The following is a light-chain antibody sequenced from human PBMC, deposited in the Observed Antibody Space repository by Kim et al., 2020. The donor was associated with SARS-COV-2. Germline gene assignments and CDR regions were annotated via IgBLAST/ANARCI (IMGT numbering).Light chain of an antibody. CDR1: SIRSYY. V-gene: IGLV3-19*01. J-gene: IGLJ3*02. Sequence: GQTVRIQGQGDSIRSYYGSWYQQKRGQAPVLVIYGKNNRPSGLPDRSACTRSGKTASSTTAGAQEEEEADYYCNSRDSSGNHLVFGGGTQLTVL. CDR2: GKN. CDR3: NSRDSSGNHLV.